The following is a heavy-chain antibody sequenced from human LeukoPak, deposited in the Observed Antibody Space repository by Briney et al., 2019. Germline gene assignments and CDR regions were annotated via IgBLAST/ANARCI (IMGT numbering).Heavy chain of an antibody. CDR1: GFTFGDYA. Sequence: GGSRRLSCTASGFTFGDYAMSWVRQAPGKGLEWVGFIRSKAYGGTTEYAASVKGRFTISRDDSKSIAYLQMNSLKTEDTAVYYCTRDSVGIVVVGDAFDIWGQGTMVTVSS. CDR2: IRSKAYGGTT. V-gene: IGHV3-49*04. CDR3: TRDSVGIVVVGDAFDI. J-gene: IGHJ3*02. D-gene: IGHD2-21*01.